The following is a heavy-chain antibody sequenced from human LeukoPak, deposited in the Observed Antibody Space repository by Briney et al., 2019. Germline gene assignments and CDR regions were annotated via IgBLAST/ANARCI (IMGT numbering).Heavy chain of an antibody. D-gene: IGHD3-22*01. V-gene: IGHV1-69*06. CDR2: ITPIFGTP. CDR1: GYTFTSYG. CDR3: ARAYGYYDSSGYLHYYYYYMDV. J-gene: IGHJ6*03. Sequence: ASVKVSCKASGYTFTSYGISWVRQAPGQGLEWMGGITPIFGTPNYSQKFQGRVTITADKSTSTAYMELSSLRSEDTAVYYCARAYGYYDSSGYLHYYYYYMDVWGKGTTVTISS.